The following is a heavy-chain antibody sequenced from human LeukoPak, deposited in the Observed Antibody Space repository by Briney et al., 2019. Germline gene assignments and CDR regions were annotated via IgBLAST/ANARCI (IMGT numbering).Heavy chain of an antibody. CDR3: VRGPGVTYYYYYYMDV. CDR1: GFTFNGYA. CDR2: ISGNGGST. Sequence: PGGSLRLSCAASGFTFNGYAMHWVRQAPGKGLEYVSAISGNGGSTYYANSVKDRFTISRDNSKNTLYLQMGSLRAEDMAVYHCVRGPGVTYYYYYYMDVWGKGTTVTVSS. D-gene: IGHD2-21*02. V-gene: IGHV3-64*01. J-gene: IGHJ6*03.